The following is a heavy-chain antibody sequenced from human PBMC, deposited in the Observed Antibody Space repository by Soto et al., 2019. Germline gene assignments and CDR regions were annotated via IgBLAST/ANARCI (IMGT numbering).Heavy chain of an antibody. CDR1: GGTFSTFG. J-gene: IGHJ4*02. CDR3: ARTAPMDAGDKYYYDF. V-gene: IGHV1-69*01. Sequence: QVQLVQAGAEVKKTGSSVKVSCKTSGGTFSTFGIIWVRQAPGQGLEWMGGIIPFFGTAEYSQKFEDRITITADESTNTVYMDLRSLTSEDTAIYYCARTAPMDAGDKYYYDFWGQGALVTVSS. D-gene: IGHD3-16*01. CDR2: IIPFFGTA.